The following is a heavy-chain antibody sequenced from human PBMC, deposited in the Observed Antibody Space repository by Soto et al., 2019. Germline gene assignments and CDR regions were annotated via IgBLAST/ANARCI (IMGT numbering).Heavy chain of an antibody. J-gene: IGHJ6*02. V-gene: IGHV4-39*01. Sequence: SETLSLTCTVSGGSISSSSYYWGWIRQPPGKGLEWIGSIYYSGSTYYNPSLKSRVTISVDTSKNQFSLKLSSVTAADTAVYYCARHVVPADFWSGYAHYYYYGMDVWGQGTTVTVSS. CDR3: ARHVVPADFWSGYAHYYYYGMDV. CDR1: GGSISSSSYY. D-gene: IGHD3-3*01. CDR2: IYYSGST.